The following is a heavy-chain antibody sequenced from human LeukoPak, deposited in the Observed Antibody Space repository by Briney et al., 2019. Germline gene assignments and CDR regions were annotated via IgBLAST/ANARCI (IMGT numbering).Heavy chain of an antibody. CDR3: ARRAGGYSHPYDY. V-gene: IGHV3-53*01. Sequence: GGALRLSCTVSGFTFSSNAMSWVRQAPGKGLEWVSFIYSGGSTHYSDSVKGRFTISRDNSKNTLYLQMNSLRTEDTAVYYCARRAGGYSHPYDYWVQGTLVTVS. CDR2: IYSGGST. J-gene: IGHJ4*02. CDR1: GFTFSSNA. D-gene: IGHD2-21*02.